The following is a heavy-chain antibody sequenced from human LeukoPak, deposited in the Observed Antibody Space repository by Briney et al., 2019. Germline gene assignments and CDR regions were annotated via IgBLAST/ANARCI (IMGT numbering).Heavy chain of an antibody. V-gene: IGHV3-33*01. CDR3: ARDGNFGYDAFDI. J-gene: IGHJ3*02. Sequence: GTSLRLSCAASGFTFSSYGMHWVRQAPGKGLEWVAVIWDDGSEKYYADSVKGRFSISRDNSKNTLYLQVNSLRGEDTAVYYCARDGNFGYDAFDIWGQGTMVTVSS. D-gene: IGHD3-10*01. CDR2: IWDDGSEK. CDR1: GFTFSSYG.